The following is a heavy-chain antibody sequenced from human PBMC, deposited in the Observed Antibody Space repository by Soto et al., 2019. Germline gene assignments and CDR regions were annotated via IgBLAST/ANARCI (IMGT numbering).Heavy chain of an antibody. CDR3: AREGLPHYYYGMDV. D-gene: IGHD5-18*01. V-gene: IGHV4-61*08. CDR1: GASISSGDYY. CDR2: IYYSGST. Sequence: ESLSLACPVSGASISSGDYYWSWIRQPPGKGLEWIGYIYYSGSTNYNPSLKSRVTISVDTSKNQFSLKLSSVTAADTAVYYCAREGLPHYYYGMDVWGQGTTVTVSS. J-gene: IGHJ6*02.